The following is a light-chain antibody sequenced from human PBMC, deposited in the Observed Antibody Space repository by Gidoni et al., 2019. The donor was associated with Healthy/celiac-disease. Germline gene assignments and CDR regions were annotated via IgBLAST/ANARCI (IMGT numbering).Light chain of an antibody. CDR2: KAS. J-gene: IGKJ2*01. V-gene: IGKV1-5*03. CDR1: QSSSSW. CDR3: QQYNSYSPYT. Sequence: DIQMIQSPSTLSASVGDRVTITCRASQSSSSWLAWYQQKPGKAPKLLIYKASSLESGAPSRFSGSGSGTEFTLTISSLQPDDFATYYCQQYNSYSPYTFGQXTKLEIK.